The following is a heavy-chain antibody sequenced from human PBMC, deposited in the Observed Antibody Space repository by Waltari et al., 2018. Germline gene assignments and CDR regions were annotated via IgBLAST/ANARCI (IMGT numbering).Heavy chain of an antibody. CDR3: ARAGYSSSWYSDY. CDR1: GGSFSGYY. V-gene: IGHV4-34*01. J-gene: IGHJ4*02. CDR2: INHSGST. Sequence: QVQLQQWGAGLLKPSETLSLTCAVYGGSFSGYYWSWIRQPPGKGLEWIGEINHSGSTNYNPSLKSRVTISVDTSKNQFSLKLSSVTAADTAVYYCARAGYSSSWYSDYWGQGTLVTVSS. D-gene: IGHD6-13*01.